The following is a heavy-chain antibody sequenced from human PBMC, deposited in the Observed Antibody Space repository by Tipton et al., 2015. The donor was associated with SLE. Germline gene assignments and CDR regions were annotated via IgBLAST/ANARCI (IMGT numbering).Heavy chain of an antibody. D-gene: IGHD3-10*02. CDR1: GGSISSGSYY. J-gene: IGHJ4*02. V-gene: IGHV4-61*02. CDR3: ARRMVFGGDYFDY. Sequence: TLSLTCTVSGGSISSGSYYWSWIRQPAGKGLEWIGRIYTSGSTNYNPSLKSRVTISVDTSKNQLSLKLSSVTAADTAVYYCARRMVFGGDYFDYWGQGTLVTVSS. CDR2: IYTSGST.